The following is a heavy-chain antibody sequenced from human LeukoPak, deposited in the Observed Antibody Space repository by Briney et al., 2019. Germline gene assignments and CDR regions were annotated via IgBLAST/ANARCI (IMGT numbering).Heavy chain of an antibody. J-gene: IGHJ4*02. CDR1: GFDFHNYV. V-gene: IGHV3-30-3*01. D-gene: IGHD3-10*01. CDR3: VREGFYESGSLPTFYFDY. Sequence: GGSLRLSCAASGFDFHNYVIHWVRQAPGRGLEWVAVISSDVNIKYYADSVKGRFTISRDSSSEMVSLQMNSLGTEDTAVYYCVREGFYESGSLPTFYFDYWGQGTLVTVSS. CDR2: ISSDVNIK.